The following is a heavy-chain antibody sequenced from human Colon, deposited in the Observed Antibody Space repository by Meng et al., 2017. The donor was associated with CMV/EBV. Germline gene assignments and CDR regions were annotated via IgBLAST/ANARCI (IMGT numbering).Heavy chain of an antibody. D-gene: IGHD2-15*01. CDR1: GFMFGGYG. CDR2: VTYDGSNK. V-gene: IGHV3-30*02. Sequence: GESLKISCVPSGFMFGGYGMHWVRQAPGKGLEWVAFVTYDGSNKFYGDSVKGRFTISRDTYKNSVYLQMDSLRPEDTALYYCAKDPIAHAGSYFDSWGQGTLVTVSS. J-gene: IGHJ4*02. CDR3: AKDPIAHAGSYFDS.